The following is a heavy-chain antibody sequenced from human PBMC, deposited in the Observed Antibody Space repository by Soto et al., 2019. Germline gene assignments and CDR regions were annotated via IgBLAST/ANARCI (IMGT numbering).Heavy chain of an antibody. D-gene: IGHD3-10*01. V-gene: IGHV4-34*01. CDR2: INHSGST. J-gene: IGHJ6*03. Sequence: SETLSLTCAVYGGSFSGYYWSWIRQPPGKGLEWIGEINHSGSTNYNPSLKSRVTISVDTSKNQFSLKLSSVTAADTAVYYCARGVVRGVTKYYYYYYMDVWGKGVTVTVSS. CDR1: GGSFSGYY. CDR3: ARGVVRGVTKYYYYYYMDV.